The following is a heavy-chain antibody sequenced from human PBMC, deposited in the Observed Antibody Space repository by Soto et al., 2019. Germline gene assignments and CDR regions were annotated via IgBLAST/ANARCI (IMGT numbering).Heavy chain of an antibody. Sequence: GGSMRVSCTAAGLNLRTYAMHWVRQETGKGLEWAATISYDGSNTYYADAVRGRFTISRDTSKNTLYLQMNSLRAEDTAVYYCARDLYYDSGNYYYTFDYWGQGTLVTVSS. CDR1: GLNLRTYA. CDR2: ISYDGSNT. CDR3: ARDLYYDSGNYYYTFDY. V-gene: IGHV3-30*03. D-gene: IGHD3-10*01. J-gene: IGHJ4*02.